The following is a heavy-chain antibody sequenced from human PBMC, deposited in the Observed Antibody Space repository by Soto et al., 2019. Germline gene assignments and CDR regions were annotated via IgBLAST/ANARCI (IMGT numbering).Heavy chain of an antibody. J-gene: IGHJ6*02. Sequence: SETLSLTCTISGGSISSGGYYWSWIRQHPGKGLEWIGYIYYSGSTYYNPSLKSRVTISVDTSKNQFSLKLSSVTAADTAVYYCARAGYCSSTSCYGSGYYYGMDVWGQGTTVTVS. D-gene: IGHD2-2*03. CDR1: GGSISSGGYY. CDR3: ARAGYCSSTSCYGSGYYYGMDV. V-gene: IGHV4-31*03. CDR2: IYYSGST.